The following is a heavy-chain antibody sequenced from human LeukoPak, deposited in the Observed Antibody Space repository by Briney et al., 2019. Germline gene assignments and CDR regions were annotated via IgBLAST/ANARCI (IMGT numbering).Heavy chain of an antibody. CDR1: GYTFTDYF. V-gene: IGHV1-2*02. J-gene: IGHJ4*02. D-gene: IGHD6-13*01. CDR3: AREYGSWYFDY. Sequence: ASVKVSCKASGYTFTDYFLHWVRQAPGQGLEWMGWINPNSGGTNYAQKFQGRVTMTRDTSISTAYMELSRLRSDDTAVYYCAREYGSWYFDYWGQGTLVTVSS. CDR2: INPNSGGT.